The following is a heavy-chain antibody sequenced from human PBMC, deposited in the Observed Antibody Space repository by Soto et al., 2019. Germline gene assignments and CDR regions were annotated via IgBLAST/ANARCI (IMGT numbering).Heavy chain of an antibody. J-gene: IGHJ3*02. CDR2: VYVSGST. CDR1: GGAITGYY. Sequence: SETLSLTCTVPGGAITGYYWNWIRQSPGKGLECIGGVYVSGSTKYNPSLKRRVTISVDMSKNQVSLRLTSVTSADTAVYSCSRERGAVASTADAFDIWGQGTMVTVS. CDR3: SRERGAVASTADAFDI. D-gene: IGHD6-19*01. V-gene: IGHV4-59*01.